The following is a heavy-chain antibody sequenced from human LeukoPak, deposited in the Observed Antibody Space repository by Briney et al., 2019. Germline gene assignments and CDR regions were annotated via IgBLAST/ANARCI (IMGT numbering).Heavy chain of an antibody. Sequence: SETLSLTCAVSGYSISSGYYWGWIRQPPEKGVEWIGSIYHSGSTYYNPSLKSRVTISVDTSKNQFSLKLSSVTAADTAVYYCARDPESGGASDYWGQGTLVTVSS. CDR1: GYSISSGYY. CDR2: IYHSGST. V-gene: IGHV4-38-2*02. J-gene: IGHJ4*02. CDR3: ARDPESGGASDY. D-gene: IGHD1-26*01.